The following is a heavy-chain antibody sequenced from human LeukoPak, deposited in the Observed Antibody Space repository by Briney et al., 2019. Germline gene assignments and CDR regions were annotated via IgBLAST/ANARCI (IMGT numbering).Heavy chain of an antibody. D-gene: IGHD6-6*01. Sequence: SETLSLTCAVYGGSFSGYYWSWIRQPPGKGLEWIGEINHSGSTNYNPSLKSRVTISVDTSKNQFSLKLSSVTAADTAVYYCATYVIEYSSLSPWFWDYWGQGTLVTVSS. CDR2: INHSGST. CDR3: ATYVIEYSSLSPWFWDY. V-gene: IGHV4-34*01. J-gene: IGHJ4*02. CDR1: GGSFSGYY.